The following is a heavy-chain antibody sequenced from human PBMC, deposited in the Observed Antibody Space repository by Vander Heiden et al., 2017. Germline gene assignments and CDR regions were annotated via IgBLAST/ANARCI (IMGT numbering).Heavy chain of an antibody. CDR2: IRPYNGDT. CDR3: ATHGGSGAVAGTEGC. CDR1: GYTFITYG. D-gene: IGHD6-19*01. J-gene: IGHJ4*02. Sequence: QVQLVQSGAEVKKPGASVKVSCKASGYTFITYGISWVRKAPGQWREWMGWIRPYNGDTYYAQKFQGRVTMTTDTLTSTVYVEVRGLRSDDTAVYYCATHGGSGAVAGTEGCWGQGTLIIVSS. V-gene: IGHV1-18*01.